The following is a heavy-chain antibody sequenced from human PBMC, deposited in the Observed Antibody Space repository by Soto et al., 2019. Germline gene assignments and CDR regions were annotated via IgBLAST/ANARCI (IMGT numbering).Heavy chain of an antibody. CDR2: ISYDGSNK. Sequence: PWGSIKLACAACGVSFSIYVMHGVRKAPGKGLEWVAVISYDGSNKYYADSVKGRFTISRDNSKNTLYLQMNSLRAEDTAVYYCAKDKRARIMITFGGVIASLGQGTLVTVSS. CDR1: GVSFSIYV. V-gene: IGHV3-30*18. J-gene: IGHJ5*01. CDR3: AKDKRARIMITFGGVIAS. D-gene: IGHD3-16*01.